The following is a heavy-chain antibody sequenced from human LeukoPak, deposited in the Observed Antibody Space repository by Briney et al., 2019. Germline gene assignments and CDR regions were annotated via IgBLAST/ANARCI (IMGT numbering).Heavy chain of an antibody. CDR1: GFTFSSYG. CDR3: ARVLFLGAGQFDY. D-gene: IGHD3-16*01. Sequence: PGRSLRLSCAASGFTFSSYGMHWVRQAPGKGPEWVAVIWYDGSNKYYADSVKGRFTISRDNSKNTLYLQMNSLRAEDTAVYYCARVLFLGAGQFDYWGQGTLVTVSS. CDR2: IWYDGSNK. V-gene: IGHV3-33*01. J-gene: IGHJ4*02.